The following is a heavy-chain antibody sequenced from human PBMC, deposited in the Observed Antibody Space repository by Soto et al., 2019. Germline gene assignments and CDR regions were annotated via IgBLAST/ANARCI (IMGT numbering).Heavy chain of an antibody. D-gene: IGHD1-26*01. CDR2: INPSGGST. J-gene: IGHJ6*02. V-gene: IGHV1-46*01. CDR1: GYTFTSYY. CDR3: ANPRRVGATTSYYYYGMDV. Sequence: ASVKVSCKASGYTFTSYYMHWVRQAPGQGLEWMGIINPSGGSTSYAQKFQGRVTMTRDTSTSTVYMELSSLRSEDTAVYYCANPRRVGATTSYYYYGMDVWGQGTTVTVSS.